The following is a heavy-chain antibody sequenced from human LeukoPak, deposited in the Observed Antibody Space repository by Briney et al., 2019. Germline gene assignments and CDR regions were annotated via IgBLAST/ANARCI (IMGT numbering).Heavy chain of an antibody. J-gene: IGHJ5*02. CDR3: AKRQWLANWFDP. CDR2: ISGSGGST. CDR1: GFTFSSYG. D-gene: IGHD6-19*01. V-gene: IGHV3-23*01. Sequence: GGSLRLSCAASGFTFSSYGMSWVRQAPGKGLEWVSAISGSGGSTYYADSVKGRFTISRDNSKNTLYLQMNSLRAEDTAVYYCAKRQWLANWFDPWGQGTLVTVSS.